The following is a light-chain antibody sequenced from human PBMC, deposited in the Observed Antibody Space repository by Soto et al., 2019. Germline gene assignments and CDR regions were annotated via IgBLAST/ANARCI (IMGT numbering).Light chain of an antibody. J-gene: IGKJ1*01. Sequence: DIVLTQSPLSLTVTPGEAASISCTSSESLLHRNGNTLLDWYLQKPGQSPQLLVYLVSRRASGVPDRFRGGGSGPDFTLKISRVEAEDVGVYYCMQGLRTPRTFGQGTKVEIK. CDR2: LVS. V-gene: IGKV2-28*01. CDR1: ESLLHRNGNTL. CDR3: MQGLRTPRT.